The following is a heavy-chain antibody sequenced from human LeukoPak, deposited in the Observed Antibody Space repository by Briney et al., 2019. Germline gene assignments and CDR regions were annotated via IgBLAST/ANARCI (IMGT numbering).Heavy chain of an antibody. J-gene: IGHJ3*02. Sequence: GGSLRLSCAASGFTFSSYWMSWVRQAPGKGLEWVANIKQDGSEKYYVDSVKGRFTISRDNAKNSLYLQMNSLRAEDTAVYYCASSMTYYDFWSGYSVAFDIWGQGTMVTVSS. CDR2: IKQDGSEK. V-gene: IGHV3-7*03. D-gene: IGHD3-3*01. CDR3: ASSMTYYDFWSGYSVAFDI. CDR1: GFTFSSYW.